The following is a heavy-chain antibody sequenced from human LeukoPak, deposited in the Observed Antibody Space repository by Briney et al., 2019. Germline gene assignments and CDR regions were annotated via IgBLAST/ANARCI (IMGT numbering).Heavy chain of an antibody. CDR2: IIPIFGTA. CDR1: GGTFSSYA. Sequence: SVKVSCKASGGTFSSYAISWVRQAPGQGLEWMGGIIPIFGTANYAQKFQGRVTITADKSTSTAYMELSSLRSEDTAVYYCARGTDYDILTGYLDYWGQGTLVTVSS. V-gene: IGHV1-69*06. CDR3: ARGTDYDILTGYLDY. D-gene: IGHD3-9*01. J-gene: IGHJ4*02.